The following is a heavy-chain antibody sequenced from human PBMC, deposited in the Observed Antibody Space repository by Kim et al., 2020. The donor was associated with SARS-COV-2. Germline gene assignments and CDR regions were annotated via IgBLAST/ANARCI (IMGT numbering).Heavy chain of an antibody. Sequence: ASVKVSCKASGYTFTSYAMNWVRQAPGQGLEWMGWINTNTGNPTYAQGFTGRFVFSLDTSVSTAYLQISSLKAEDTAVYYCARGARWWLQTYYFDYWGQGTLVTVSS. CDR1: GYTFTSYA. J-gene: IGHJ4*02. CDR3: ARGARWWLQTYYFDY. V-gene: IGHV7-4-1*02. D-gene: IGHD2-15*01. CDR2: INTNTGNP.